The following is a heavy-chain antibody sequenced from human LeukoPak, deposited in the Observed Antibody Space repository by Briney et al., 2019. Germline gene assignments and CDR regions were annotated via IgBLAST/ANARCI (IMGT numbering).Heavy chain of an antibody. D-gene: IGHD3-10*01. CDR3: AREDYSSGNPTIDN. Sequence: GGSLRLSCAASGFTFRMYVMKWVRQAPGKGLEGVSSIGSSSFMYYADSVRGRFTISRDNAKNSLYLQMNSLRAEDAAVYYCAREDYSSGNPTIDNWGQGTLVTVSS. J-gene: IGHJ4*02. CDR1: GFTFRMYV. CDR2: IGSSSFM. V-gene: IGHV3-21*01.